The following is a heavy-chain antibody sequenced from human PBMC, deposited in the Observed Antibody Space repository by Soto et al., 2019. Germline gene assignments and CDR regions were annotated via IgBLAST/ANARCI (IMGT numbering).Heavy chain of an antibody. CDR1: RFTFSSYW. CDR3: AIQGSGSYYDFDI. Sequence: GGSLRLSCAASRFTFSSYWMSWVRQAPGKGLEWVANIKEDGSEKYYVDSVKGRFTISRDNAKNSLYLQMNSLRAEDTAVCYRAIQGSGSYYDFDIWGQGTMVAV. V-gene: IGHV3-7*01. CDR2: IKEDGSEK. D-gene: IGHD1-26*01. J-gene: IGHJ3*02.